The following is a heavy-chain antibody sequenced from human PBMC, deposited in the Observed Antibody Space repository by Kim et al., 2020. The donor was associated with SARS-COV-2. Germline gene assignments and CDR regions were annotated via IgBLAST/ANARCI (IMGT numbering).Heavy chain of an antibody. CDR3: AKDLSLFTVTPEFDY. CDR1: GFTFSSYA. Sequence: GGSLRLSCAASGFTFSSYAMSWVRQAPGKGLEWVSAISGSGGSTYYADSVKGRFTISRDNSKNTLYLQMNSLRAEDTAVYYCAKDLSLFTVTPEFDYWGQGTLVTVSS. CDR2: ISGSGGST. V-gene: IGHV3-23*01. D-gene: IGHD4-17*01. J-gene: IGHJ4*02.